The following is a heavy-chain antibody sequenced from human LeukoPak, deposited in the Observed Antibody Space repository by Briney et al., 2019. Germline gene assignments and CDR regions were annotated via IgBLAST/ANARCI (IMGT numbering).Heavy chain of an antibody. CDR1: GFTFFHYE. V-gene: IGHV3-48*03. J-gene: IGHJ5*01. CDR2: ISTTGATQ. Sequence: PGGSLRLSCAASGFTFFHYEMNWVRQAPGEGLEWVAYISTTGATQHFADSVKGRFTLSRDNAENSMVLQMNNVRVEDTAFYYCARGSAVATVWFDYWGRGTLVTVSS. D-gene: IGHD6-19*01. CDR3: ARGSAVATVWFDY.